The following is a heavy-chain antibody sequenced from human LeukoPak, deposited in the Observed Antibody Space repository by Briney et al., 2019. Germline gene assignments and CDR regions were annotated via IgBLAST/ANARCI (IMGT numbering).Heavy chain of an antibody. V-gene: IGHV1-46*01. CDR3: ARDLYCSGGSCPADY. D-gene: IGHD2-15*01. Sequence: GASVKVSCKASGYTFTSYYMHWVRQAPGQGLEWMGIINTSGGSTSYAQKFQGRVTMIRDMSTSTVYMELSSLRSEDTAVYNCARDLYCSGGSCPADYWGQGTLVTVSS. CDR2: INTSGGST. J-gene: IGHJ4*02. CDR1: GYTFTSYY.